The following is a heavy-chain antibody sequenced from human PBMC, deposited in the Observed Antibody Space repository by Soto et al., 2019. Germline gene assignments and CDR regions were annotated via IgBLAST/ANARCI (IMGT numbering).Heavy chain of an antibody. V-gene: IGHV4-59*08. CDR3: ARLRSVGFEYSSSADRFDI. D-gene: IGHD6-6*01. CDR2: IYYSGST. CDR1: VASISGDY. J-gene: IGHJ3*02. Sequence: GTLALTATVSVASISGDYASWVRQRPGKGREWIGYIYYSGSTNYNPPLKSRVTISVDTSKNQFPLKLSSVTAADTAVYYCARLRSVGFEYSSSADRFDIWGQGTMVTVSS.